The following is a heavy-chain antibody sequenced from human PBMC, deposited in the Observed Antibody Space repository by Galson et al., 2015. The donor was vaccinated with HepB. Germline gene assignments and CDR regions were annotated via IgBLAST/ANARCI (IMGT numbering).Heavy chain of an antibody. J-gene: IGHJ6*02. CDR3: ASHQEWELLYYGMDV. V-gene: IGHV3-48*02. CDR1: GFTFSSYS. Sequence: SLRLSCAASGFTFSSYSMNWVRQAPGKGLEWVSYISSSSSTIYYADSVKGRFTISRDNAKNSLYLQMNSLRDEDTAVYYCASHQEWELLYYGMDVWGQGTTVTVSS. CDR2: ISSSSSTI. D-gene: IGHD1-26*01.